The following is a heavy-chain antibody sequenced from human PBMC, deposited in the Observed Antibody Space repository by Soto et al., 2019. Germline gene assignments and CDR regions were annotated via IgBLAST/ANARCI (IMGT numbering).Heavy chain of an antibody. D-gene: IGHD1-26*01. J-gene: IGHJ4*02. CDR1: GFTFSNYA. CDR3: AKPPSGSYYVY. V-gene: IGHV3-23*01. Sequence: GGSLRLSCAASGFTFSNYAMSWVRQAPGKGLEWVSAISGSGGSTYYADSVKGRFTISRDNSKNTLYLQMNSLRAEDTAVYYCAKPPSGSYYVYWGQGTLVTVSS. CDR2: ISGSGGST.